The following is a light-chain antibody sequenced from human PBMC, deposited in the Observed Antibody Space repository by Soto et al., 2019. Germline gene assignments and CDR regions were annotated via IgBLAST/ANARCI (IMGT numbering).Light chain of an antibody. Sequence: DIQMTQSPSTLAGSVGDRVTITARASQTISSWLAWYQQNQGKAPKLLIYKASTLKSGVPSRFRGSGSGTEFTLTISRLQPDDFATYYCQHYNSYSEAFGQGTKVDIK. CDR1: QTISSW. V-gene: IGKV1-5*03. J-gene: IGKJ1*01. CDR3: QHYNSYSEA. CDR2: KAS.